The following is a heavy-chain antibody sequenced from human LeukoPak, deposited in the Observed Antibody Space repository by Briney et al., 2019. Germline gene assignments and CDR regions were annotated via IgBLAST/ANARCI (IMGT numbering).Heavy chain of an antibody. CDR2: ISSSSSYI. J-gene: IGHJ3*02. CDR3: ARDRDSSSWSDAFDI. CDR1: GFTFSSYS. V-gene: IGHV3-21*01. Sequence: GGALRLSCSASGFTFSSYSMNWVRQAPGKGLEWVSSISSSSSYIYYADSVKGRFTISRDNAKNSLYLQMNSLRDEDTAVYYCARDRDSSSWSDAFDIWGQGTMVTVSS. D-gene: IGHD6-13*01.